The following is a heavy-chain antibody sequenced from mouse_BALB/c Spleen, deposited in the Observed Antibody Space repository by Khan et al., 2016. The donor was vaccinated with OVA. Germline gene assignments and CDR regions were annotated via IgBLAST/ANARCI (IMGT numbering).Heavy chain of an antibody. CDR1: GFNIKDTY. J-gene: IGHJ3*01. V-gene: IGHV14-3*02. D-gene: IGHD2-1*01. Sequence: VQLQQSGAELVKPGASVKLSCTASGFNIKDTYIHWVRQRPEQGLDWIGRIDPANGNTKYDPQFQDKATLTADQSSNTAYLQLSSLPSEDTAVYYCTTRYGNLFAYWGQGTLVSVSA. CDR3: TTRYGNLFAY. CDR2: IDPANGNT.